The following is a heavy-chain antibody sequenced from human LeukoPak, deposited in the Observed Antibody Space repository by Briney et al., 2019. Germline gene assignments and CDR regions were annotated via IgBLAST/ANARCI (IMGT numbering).Heavy chain of an antibody. CDR3: ARGKMLYYDFWSGYPGWFDP. D-gene: IGHD3-3*01. Sequence: SETLSLTCAVYGGSFSGYYWSWIRQPPGEGLEWIGEINHSGSTNYNPSLKSRVTISVDTSKNQFSLKLSSVTAADTAVYYCARGKMLYYDFWSGYPGWFDPWGQGTLVTVSS. CDR2: INHSGST. V-gene: IGHV4-34*01. CDR1: GGSFSGYY. J-gene: IGHJ5*02.